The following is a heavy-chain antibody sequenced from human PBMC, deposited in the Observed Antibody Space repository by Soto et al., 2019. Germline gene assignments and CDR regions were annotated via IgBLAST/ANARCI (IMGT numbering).Heavy chain of an antibody. CDR1: GFTFSNYA. Sequence: SLRLSCAASGFTFSNYAMSWVRQAPGKGLEWVSGIGSSGSNTYYADSVKGRFTISRDNSKNTLFLQMNSLRAEDTAEYYCARVVRYFDTPYGMDVWGQGTTVTVSS. V-gene: IGHV3-23*01. J-gene: IGHJ6*02. CDR2: IGSSGSNT. CDR3: ARVVRYFDTPYGMDV. D-gene: IGHD3-9*01.